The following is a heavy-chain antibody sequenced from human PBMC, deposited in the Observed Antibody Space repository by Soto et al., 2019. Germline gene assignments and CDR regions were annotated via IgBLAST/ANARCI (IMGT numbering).Heavy chain of an antibody. V-gene: IGHV1-18*04. Sequence: QAQLVQSGAEVKKSGASVRVSGKASGYTLTNYGVTWVRQAPGQGLEWLGRVTPYTADTNSAQNLQGRVTMATDTSTNTAYLELRSLRSDDTAVYFCATDGPSNSGNLYAFDIWGQGTMVTASA. D-gene: IGHD5-12*01. CDR2: VTPYTADT. CDR3: ATDGPSNSGNLYAFDI. CDR1: GYTLTNYG. J-gene: IGHJ3*02.